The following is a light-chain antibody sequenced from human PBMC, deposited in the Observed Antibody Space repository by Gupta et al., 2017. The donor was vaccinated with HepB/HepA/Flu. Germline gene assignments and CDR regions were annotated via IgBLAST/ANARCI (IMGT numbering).Light chain of an antibody. J-gene: IGKJ1*01. CDR3: QQYNSQGT. V-gene: IGKV1-5*03. CDR2: KAS. CDR1: QSISNW. Sequence: DIQMTQSPSTLSASVGDRVTITCRASQSISNWLAWYQQKAGKAPKLLIYKASSLESGVPSRFSGGGSGTEFTLTISSLQPDDFATYYCQQYNSQGTFGQGTKVEIK.